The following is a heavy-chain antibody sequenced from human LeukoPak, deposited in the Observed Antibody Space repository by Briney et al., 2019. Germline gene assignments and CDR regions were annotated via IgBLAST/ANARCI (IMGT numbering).Heavy chain of an antibody. Sequence: GRSLRLSCAASGFTFSSYAMHWVRQAPGKGLEWVAVISYDGSNKYYADSVKGRFTISRDNSKNTLYLQMNSLRAEDTAAYYCAKRGYCSGGTCYSFHFDYWGQGTLVTVSS. CDR1: GFTFSSYA. CDR2: ISYDGSNK. D-gene: IGHD2-15*01. CDR3: AKRGYCSGGTCYSFHFDY. J-gene: IGHJ4*02. V-gene: IGHV3-30*18.